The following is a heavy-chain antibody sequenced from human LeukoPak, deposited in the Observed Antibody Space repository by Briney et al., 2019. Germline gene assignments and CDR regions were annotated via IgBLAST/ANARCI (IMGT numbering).Heavy chain of an antibody. D-gene: IGHD3-22*01. J-gene: IGHJ5*02. CDR3: ARELLYYDSSGYPNWFDP. CDR1: GDSISSSVYY. V-gene: IGHV4-39*07. Sequence: SETLSLTCTVSGDSISSSVYYWGWIRQPPGKGLDWIGNTYYTGSTYYNPSLKSRVTISVDTSKNQFSLNLSSVTAADTAVYYCARELLYYDSSGYPNWFDPWGQGTLVTVSS. CDR2: TYYTGST.